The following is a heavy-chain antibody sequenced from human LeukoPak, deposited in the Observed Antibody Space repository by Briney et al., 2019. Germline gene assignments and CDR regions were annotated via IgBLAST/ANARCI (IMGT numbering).Heavy chain of an antibody. CDR2: INPNSGGT. CDR1: GYTFTGYY. D-gene: IGHD2-2*01. Sequence: ASVKVSCKASGYTFTGYYMHWVRQAPGQGLEWMGWINPNSGGTNYAQKFQGRVTMTRDTSISTAYMKLSRLRSDDTAVYYCARVFGLGYCSSTSCSGGAFDIWGQGTMVTVSS. J-gene: IGHJ3*02. V-gene: IGHV1-2*02. CDR3: ARVFGLGYCSSTSCSGGAFDI.